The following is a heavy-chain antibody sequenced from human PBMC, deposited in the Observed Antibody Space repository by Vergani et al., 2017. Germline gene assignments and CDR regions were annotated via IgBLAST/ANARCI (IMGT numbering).Heavy chain of an antibody. CDR3: AKENQDIAAADADY. Sequence: QVQLVESGGALVKPGGSLRLSCAASGFTFSDYYMSWLRQAPGKGLEWISYISSSGSTIYSADSVKGRFTISRDNAKNSLYLQMNSLRAEDTAVYYCAKENQDIAAADADYWGQGTLVTVSS. CDR1: GFTFSDYY. V-gene: IGHV3-11*01. CDR2: ISSSGSTI. J-gene: IGHJ4*02. D-gene: IGHD6-13*01.